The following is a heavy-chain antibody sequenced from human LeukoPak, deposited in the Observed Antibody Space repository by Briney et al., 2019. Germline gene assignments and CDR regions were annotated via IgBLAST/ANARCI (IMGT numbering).Heavy chain of an antibody. CDR1: GFTFSSYA. CDR3: ARAGYSSNWRSFDN. D-gene: IGHD6-13*01. V-gene: IGHV3-48*01. J-gene: IGHJ4*02. Sequence: PGGSLRLSCAASGFTFSSYAMSWVRQAPGKGLEWVSYISSSSSTIYYADSVKGRFTISRDNAKNSLYLQMNSLRAEDTAVYYCARAGYSSNWRSFDNWGQGTLVTVSS. CDR2: ISSSSSTI.